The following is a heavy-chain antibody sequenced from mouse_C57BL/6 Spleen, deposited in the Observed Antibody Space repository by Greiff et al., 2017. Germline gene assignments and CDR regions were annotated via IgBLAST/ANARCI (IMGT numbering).Heavy chain of an antibody. V-gene: IGHV1-82*01. CDR3: AREANGNSFAY. J-gene: IGHJ3*01. CDR2: IYPGDGDT. Sequence: QVQLQQSGPELVKPGASVKISCKASGYAFSSSWMNWVKQRPGKGLEWIGRIYPGDGDTNYNGKFKGKATLTADKSSSTAYMQLSSLTSEDSAVYFWAREANGNSFAYWGQGTLVTVSA. D-gene: IGHD2-1*01. CDR1: GYAFSSSW.